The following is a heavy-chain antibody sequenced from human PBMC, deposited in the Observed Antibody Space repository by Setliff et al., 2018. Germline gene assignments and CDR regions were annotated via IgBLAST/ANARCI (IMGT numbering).Heavy chain of an antibody. D-gene: IGHD3-10*01. V-gene: IGHV4-59*02. CDR1: GGSVKSHY. CDR2: VFYSGDT. CDR3: ARDRTYYASGTYTRWFDY. Sequence: PSETLSLTCTVSGGSVKSHYWSRIRQTPEKGLEWIGFVFYSGDTRYNPSLKSRVTMSVDTSMNQFSLNLNSVTAADTAVYYCARDRTYYASGTYTRWFDYWGQGSLVTVSS. J-gene: IGHJ4*02.